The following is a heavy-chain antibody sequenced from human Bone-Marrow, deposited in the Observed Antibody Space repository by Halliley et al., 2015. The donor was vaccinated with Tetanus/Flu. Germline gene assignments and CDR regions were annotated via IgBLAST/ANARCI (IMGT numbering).Heavy chain of an antibody. V-gene: IGHV4-61*01. Sequence: LRLSCPVSGGSVSSGSYYWNWIRQPPGKGLEWIGNIYYSGRTNNNPSLKNRVTISVDTSKHQFSLKLNSVTASDTAIYYCARVDEGQGAVDSWGQGTLVTVSS. CDR2: IYYSGRT. D-gene: IGHD3-16*01. J-gene: IGHJ4*02. CDR3: ARVDEGQGAVDS. CDR1: GGSVSSGSYY.